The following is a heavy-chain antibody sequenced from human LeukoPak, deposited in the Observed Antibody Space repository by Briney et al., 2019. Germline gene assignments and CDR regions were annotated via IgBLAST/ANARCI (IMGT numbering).Heavy chain of an antibody. J-gene: IGHJ6*03. CDR2: INHSGST. V-gene: IGHV4-34*01. CDR1: GGSFSGYY. Sequence: PSETLSLTCAVYGGSFSGYYWSWIRQPPGKGLEWIGEINHSGSTNYNPSLKSRVTISVDTSKNQFSLKLSSVTAADTAVYYCARGSIVVVPAARRTHYCMDVWGKGTTVTVSS. D-gene: IGHD2-2*01. CDR3: ARGSIVVVPAARRTHYCMDV.